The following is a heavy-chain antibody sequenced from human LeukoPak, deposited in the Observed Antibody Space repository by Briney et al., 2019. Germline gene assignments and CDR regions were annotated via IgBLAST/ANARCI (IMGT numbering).Heavy chain of an antibody. CDR1: GYTFTNYW. J-gene: IGHJ4*02. CDR2: IYPGDSDT. V-gene: IGHV5-51*01. CDR3: ARHAGASSSWYVD. D-gene: IGHD6-13*01. Sequence: GESLKISCKGSGYTFTNYWIGWVRHMPGKGLEWMGIIYPGDSDTRYSPSFQGQVTISADKSISTAYLQWSSLKASDTAMYYCARHAGASSSWYVDLGQGTLVTVSS.